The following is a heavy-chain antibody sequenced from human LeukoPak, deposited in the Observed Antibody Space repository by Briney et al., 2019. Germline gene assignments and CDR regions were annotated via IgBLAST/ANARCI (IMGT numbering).Heavy chain of an antibody. J-gene: IGHJ6*02. CDR1: GYTFTSYY. D-gene: IGHD3-10*01. CDR3: ARVSRSWSHYYGMDV. V-gene: IGHV1-46*01. Sequence: ASVKVSCKASGYTFTSYYMHWVRQAPGQGLEWMGIINPSGGSTSYARKFQGRVTMTRDTSTSTVYMELSSLRSEDTAVYYCARVSRSWSHYYGMDVWGQGTTVTVSS. CDR2: INPSGGST.